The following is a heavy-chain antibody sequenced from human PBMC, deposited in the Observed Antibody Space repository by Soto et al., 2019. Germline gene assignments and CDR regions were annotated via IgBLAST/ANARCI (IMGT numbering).Heavy chain of an antibody. D-gene: IGHD1-26*01. CDR2: IYYSGST. V-gene: IGHV4-59*01. CDR1: GGSISSYY. J-gene: IGHJ6*02. CDR3: ARGIVGATTGSLYYYGMDV. Sequence: SETLSLTCTVSGGSISSYYWSWIRQPPGKGLEWIGYIYYSGSTKYNPSLKSRLTMSVDTSENQFSLKLSSVTAADTAVYYCARGIVGATTGSLYYYGMDVWGQGTTVTVSS.